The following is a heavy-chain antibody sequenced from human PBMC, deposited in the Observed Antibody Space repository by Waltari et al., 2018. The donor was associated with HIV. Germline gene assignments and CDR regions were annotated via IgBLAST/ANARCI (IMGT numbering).Heavy chain of an antibody. V-gene: IGHV1-2*02. CDR1: GYNFRDYY. D-gene: IGHD5-12*01. CDR2: IDPNNCVK. CDR3: AMVDSWKNWLSPYNWFDP. J-gene: IGHJ5*02. Sequence: QGLLVQSAADVRKPGASLQVSCTASGYNFRDYYIHWVRQAPGQGLECMGLIDPNNCVKNFAQMFHDRLTISTVSSVNTVYLDLGSLSSDYTAFYFCAMVDSWKNWLSPYNWFDPWGHVTLFTVSS.